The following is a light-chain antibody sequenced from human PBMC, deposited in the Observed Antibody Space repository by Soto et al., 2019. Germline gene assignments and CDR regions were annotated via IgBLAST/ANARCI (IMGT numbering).Light chain of an antibody. CDR2: STS. CDR3: LLYYGGAVV. CDR1: TGAVTSGYY. J-gene: IGLJ2*01. V-gene: IGLV7-43*01. Sequence: QAVVTQEPSLTVSPGGTVTLTCASSTGAVTSGYYPNWFQQKPGQAPRALIYSTSNKRSWTPARFSGSLLGGKAALTLSGVQPEDEAEYYCLLYYGGAVVFGGGTQLTVL.